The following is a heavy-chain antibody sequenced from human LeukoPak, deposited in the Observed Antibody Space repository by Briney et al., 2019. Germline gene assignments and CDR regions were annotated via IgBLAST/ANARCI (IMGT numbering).Heavy chain of an antibody. CDR1: GFTFGGYS. CDR2: INLDGSDT. J-gene: IGHJ4*02. V-gene: IGHV3-7*01. D-gene: IGHD6-13*01. CDR3: GRVIAGAIDY. Sequence: GGSLRLSCAASGFTFGGYSMTWVRQAPGKGLEWVANINLDGSDTFYVGFVKGRFTISRDNADDSLYLQMNSLRAEDTAVYYCGRVIAGAIDYWGQGTLVTVSS.